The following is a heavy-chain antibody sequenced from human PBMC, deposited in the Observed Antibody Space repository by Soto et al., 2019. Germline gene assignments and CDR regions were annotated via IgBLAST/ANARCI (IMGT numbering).Heavy chain of an antibody. V-gene: IGHV3-7*03. J-gene: IGHJ6*02. CDR2: IKQDGSEK. CDR1: GFIFSSYW. Sequence: EVQLVESGGGLVQPGGSRRLSVAASGFIFSSYWMSWVRQAPGKGLEWVANIKQDGSEKYYVDSVKGRFTISRDNAKNSLYLQMNSLRAEDTAVYYCARGPYSSSSYGMDVWGQGTTVTVSS. CDR3: ARGPYSSSSYGMDV. D-gene: IGHD6-6*01.